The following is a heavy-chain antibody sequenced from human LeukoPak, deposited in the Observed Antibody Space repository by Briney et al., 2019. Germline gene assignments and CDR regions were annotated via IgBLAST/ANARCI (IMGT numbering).Heavy chain of an antibody. J-gene: IGHJ4*02. D-gene: IGHD7-27*01. CDR2: IYYTGT. CDR3: ASRKLGNDY. V-gene: IGHV4-59*01. Sequence: SETLLLTFSVPLYPLRYYHWSWIRQSPAKGMEWIGYIYYTGTSYNPSLKSRVTISADTSKNQFSLKLISVTAADTAVYYCASRKLGNDYWGQGTLVTVSS. CDR1: LYPLRYYH.